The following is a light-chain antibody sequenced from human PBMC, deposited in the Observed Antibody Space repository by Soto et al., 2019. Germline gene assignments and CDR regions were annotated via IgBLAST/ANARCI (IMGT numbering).Light chain of an antibody. Sequence: QSALAQPRSVSGSPGQSVTISCTGTSSGVGGYNYVSWYQQHPGKAPKLMIYDVSKRPSGVPDRFSGSKSGNTASLTTSGLQAEDEADYYCCSYAGSYTYVFGTGTKVTVL. CDR2: DVS. J-gene: IGLJ1*01. CDR1: SSGVGGYNY. V-gene: IGLV2-11*01. CDR3: CSYAGSYTYV.